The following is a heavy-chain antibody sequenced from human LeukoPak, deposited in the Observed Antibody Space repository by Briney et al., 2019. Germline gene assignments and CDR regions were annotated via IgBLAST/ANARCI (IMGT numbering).Heavy chain of an antibody. CDR2: INHSGST. CDR1: GGSFSGYY. Sequence: SETLSLTCAAYGGSFSGYYWSWIRQPPGKGLEWIGEINHSGSTNYNPSLKSRVTISVDTSKNQFSLKLSSVTAADTAVYYCAWSYYDFWSGPSGFDPWGQGTLVTVSS. CDR3: AWSYYDFWSGPSGFDP. D-gene: IGHD3-3*01. V-gene: IGHV4-34*01. J-gene: IGHJ5*02.